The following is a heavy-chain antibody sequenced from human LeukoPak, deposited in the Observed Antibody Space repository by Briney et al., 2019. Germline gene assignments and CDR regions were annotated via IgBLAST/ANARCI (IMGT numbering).Heavy chain of an antibody. J-gene: IGHJ6*03. CDR2: IYTSGST. V-gene: IGHV4-61*02. CDR3: ARAGKYCSSTSCYPPYYYYYMDV. Sequence: SETLSLTCTVSGGSISSSSYYWGWIRQPAGKGLEWIGRIYTSGSTNYNPSLKSRVTMSVDTSKNQFSLKLSSVTAADTAVYYCARAGKYCSSTSCYPPYYYYYMDVWGKGTTVTVSS. CDR1: GGSISSSSYY. D-gene: IGHD2-2*01.